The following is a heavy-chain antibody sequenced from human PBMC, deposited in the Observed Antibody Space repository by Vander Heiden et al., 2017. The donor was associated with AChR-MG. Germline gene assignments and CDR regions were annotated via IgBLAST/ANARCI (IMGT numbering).Heavy chain of an antibody. CDR3: ARCKAVAGRFYFDF. D-gene: IGHD6-19*01. J-gene: IGHJ4*02. CDR2: IKEDGSKK. V-gene: IGHV3-7*01. CDR1: GFTSGSYW. Sequence: EVLVVEAGGDLVQPGGSVRLPCTASGFTSGSYWMTWGRQAPGKGLEWVANIKEDGSKKYYADSVKGRFTISRDTPMNSLFLQMNSLRVEDTAVYYCARCKAVAGRFYFDFWGQGTLVTVSA.